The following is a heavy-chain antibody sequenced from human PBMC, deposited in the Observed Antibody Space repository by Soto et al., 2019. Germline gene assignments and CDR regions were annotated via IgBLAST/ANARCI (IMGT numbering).Heavy chain of an antibody. J-gene: IGHJ6*02. D-gene: IGHD3-3*02. CDR3: ARPVLGYYYGMDV. Sequence: QVQLQESGPGLVKPSETLSLTCTVSGGSVSSGSYYWSWIRQPPGKGLEWIGYIYYSGSTNYNPSLKSRVTISVDTSKNQFSLKLSSVTAADTAVYYCARPVLGYYYGMDVWGQGTTVTVSS. CDR2: IYYSGST. V-gene: IGHV4-61*01. CDR1: GGSVSSGSYY.